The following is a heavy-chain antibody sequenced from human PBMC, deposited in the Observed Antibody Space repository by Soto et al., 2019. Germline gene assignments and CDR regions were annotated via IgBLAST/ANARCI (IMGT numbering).Heavy chain of an antibody. CDR2: ISSSSSTI. CDR1: GFTFSSYS. J-gene: IGHJ4*02. V-gene: IGHV3-48*02. D-gene: IGHD3-22*01. Sequence: GGSLRLSCAASGFTFSSYSMNWVRQAPGKGLEWVSYISSSSSTIYYADSVKGRFTISRDNAKNSLYLQMNSLRDEDTAVYYCARDRHVRYDSSGYSHYWGQGTLVTVSS. CDR3: ARDRHVRYDSSGYSHY.